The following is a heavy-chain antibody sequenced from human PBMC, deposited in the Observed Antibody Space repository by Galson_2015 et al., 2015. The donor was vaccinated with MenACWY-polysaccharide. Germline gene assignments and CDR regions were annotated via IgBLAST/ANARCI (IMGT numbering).Heavy chain of an antibody. D-gene: IGHD3-3*01. Sequence: SLRLSCAASGFTFSSYWMHWVRQVPGQGLVWVSAIRSSGTNTYYADSVKGRFTISRDNSKNTLYLQMNSLRAEDTAVYYCAKDSTDFWSVAGRFDHWGQGTLVTVSS. CDR1: GFTFSSYW. V-gene: IGHV3-23*01. CDR3: AKDSTDFWSVAGRFDH. CDR2: IRSSGTNT. J-gene: IGHJ5*02.